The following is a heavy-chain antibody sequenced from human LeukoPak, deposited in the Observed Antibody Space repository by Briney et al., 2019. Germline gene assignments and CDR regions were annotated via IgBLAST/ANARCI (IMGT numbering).Heavy chain of an antibody. D-gene: IGHD2-21*02. V-gene: IGHV1-2*06. CDR2: INPNSGAT. J-gene: IGHJ2*01. CDR1: GYTFTGYY. Sequence: ASVKVSCKPSGYTFTGYYMHWVRQAPGQGLEWMGRINPNSGATNYAQKFQGRVTMTRDTSISTAYMELTTLGSDDTAVYYCAKSIEYCGADCYGYFDLWGRGTLVTVSS. CDR3: AKSIEYCGADCYGYFDL.